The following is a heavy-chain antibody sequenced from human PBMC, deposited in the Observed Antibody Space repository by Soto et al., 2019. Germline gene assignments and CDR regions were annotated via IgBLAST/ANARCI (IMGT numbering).Heavy chain of an antibody. CDR1: GFTFSSYA. CDR2: ISYDGSNK. V-gene: IGHV3-30-3*01. D-gene: IGHD1-26*01. J-gene: IGHJ4*02. CDR3: ARDPSSIVTPLDY. Sequence: QVQLVESGGGVVQPGRSLRLSCAASGFTFSSYAMHWVRQAPGKGLEWVAVISYDGSNKYYADSVKGRFTISRDNSKNTLYLQMNSLRAEDTAVYYCARDPSSIVTPLDYWGQGTLVTVSS.